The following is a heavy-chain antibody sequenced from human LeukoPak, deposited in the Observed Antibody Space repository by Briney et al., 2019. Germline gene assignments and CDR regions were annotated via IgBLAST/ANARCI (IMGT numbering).Heavy chain of an antibody. J-gene: IGHJ4*02. CDR3: AKGYCSSTSCYFDY. Sequence: PGRSLRLSCAASGFTFDDYAMHWVRQAPGKGLEWVSGISWNSGSIGYADSVKGRSTISRDNAKNSLYLQMNSLRAEDMALYYCAKGYCSSTSCYFDYWGQGTLVTVSS. CDR2: ISWNSGSI. CDR1: GFTFDDYA. V-gene: IGHV3-9*03. D-gene: IGHD2-2*01.